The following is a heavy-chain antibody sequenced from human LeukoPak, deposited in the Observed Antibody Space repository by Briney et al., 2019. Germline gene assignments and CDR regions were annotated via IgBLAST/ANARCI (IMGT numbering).Heavy chain of an antibody. Sequence: PSQTLSLTCTVSGGSISSGDYYWSWIRQPPGKGLEWIGYIYYSGSTYYNPSLKSRVTISVDTSKNQFSLKLNSVTAADTAVYYCARWDSGSYFLDYWGQGTLVTVSS. J-gene: IGHJ4*02. D-gene: IGHD1-26*01. CDR2: IYYSGST. CDR3: ARWDSGSYFLDY. V-gene: IGHV4-30-4*01. CDR1: GGSISSGDYY.